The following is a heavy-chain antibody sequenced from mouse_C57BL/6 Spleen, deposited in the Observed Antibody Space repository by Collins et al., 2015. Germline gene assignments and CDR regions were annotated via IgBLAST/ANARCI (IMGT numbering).Heavy chain of an antibody. D-gene: IGHD1-1*01. CDR2: IYPGSGST. CDR1: GYTFTSYW. Sequence: QVQLQQPGAELVKPGASVKMSCKASGYTFTSYWITWVKQRPGQGLEWIGDIYPGSGSTNYNEKFKSKATLTVDTSSSTAYMQLSSLTSEDSAVYYCARRGPHYYGSSPYWYFDVWGTGTTVTVSS. CDR3: ARRGPHYYGSSPYWYFDV. V-gene: IGHV1-55*01. J-gene: IGHJ1*03.